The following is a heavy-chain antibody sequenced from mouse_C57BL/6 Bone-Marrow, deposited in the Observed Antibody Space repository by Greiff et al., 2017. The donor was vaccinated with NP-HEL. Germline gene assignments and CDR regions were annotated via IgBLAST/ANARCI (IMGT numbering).Heavy chain of an antibody. CDR2: IDPENGDT. CDR3: TGNWAFDY. V-gene: IGHV14-4*01. CDR1: GFNIKDDY. J-gene: IGHJ2*01. Sequence: EVKLMESGAELVRPGASVKLSCTASGFNIKDDYMHWVKQRPEQGLEWIGWIDPENGDTESASKFQGKATITADTSSNTAYLQLSSLTSEDTAVYYCTGNWAFDYWGQGTTLTVSA. D-gene: IGHD4-1*01.